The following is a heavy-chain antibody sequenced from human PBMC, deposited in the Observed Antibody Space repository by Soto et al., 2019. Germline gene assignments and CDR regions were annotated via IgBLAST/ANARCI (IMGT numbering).Heavy chain of an antibody. V-gene: IGHV3-33*01. CDR2: VWYDGGNK. J-gene: IGHJ6*02. D-gene: IGHD5-12*01. Sequence: QVQLVESGGGVVQPGRSLRLSCAASGFTFSGYGMHWVRQAPGKGLEWVALVWYDGGNKYYADSVKGRFTISRDNSKNTLYLQMNSLRDEDTAVYYCVRAAGYSGNDYVYDYGMDVWGQGTTVTVSS. CDR3: VRAAGYSGNDYVYDYGMDV. CDR1: GFTFSGYG.